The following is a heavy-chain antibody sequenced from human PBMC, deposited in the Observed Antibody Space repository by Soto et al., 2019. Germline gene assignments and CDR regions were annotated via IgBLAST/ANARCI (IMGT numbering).Heavy chain of an antibody. J-gene: IGHJ6*03. CDR1: GGSFSGYY. Sequence: SETLSLTCAVYGGSFSGYYWSWIRQPPGKGLEWIGEINHSGSTNYNPSLKSRVTISVDTSKNQLSLKMSSVTAADTAMYYCARGGGDYFYYYMDVWGKGTTVTVSS. V-gene: IGHV4-34*01. CDR3: ARGGGDYFYYYMDV. D-gene: IGHD3-16*01. CDR2: INHSGST.